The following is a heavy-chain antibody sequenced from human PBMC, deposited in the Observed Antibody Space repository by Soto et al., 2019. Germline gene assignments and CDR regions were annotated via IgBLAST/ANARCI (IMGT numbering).Heavy chain of an antibody. CDR2: INGDGSRT. V-gene: IGHV3-74*01. CDR3: ARGVRGAYGLDI. D-gene: IGHD2-21*01. Sequence: EVQLVESGGALIQPGGSLRLSCAASGFTFSSYWMHWVRQAPGKGLVWVSRINGDGSRTNYADSVQGRFAISRDNAKNTVYLQMNRLRAEETAVYYCARGVRGAYGLDIWGQGTMVTVSS. CDR1: GFTFSSYW. J-gene: IGHJ3*02.